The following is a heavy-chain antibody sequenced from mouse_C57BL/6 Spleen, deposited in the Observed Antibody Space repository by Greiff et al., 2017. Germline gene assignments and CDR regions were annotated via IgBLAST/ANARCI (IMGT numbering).Heavy chain of an antibody. Sequence: QVQLQQPGAELVRPGSSVKLSCKASGYTFTSYWMDWVKQRPGQGLEWIGNIYPSDSETHYNQKFKDKATLTVAKSSSTAYMQLSRLTSEDSAVXSCATSRVYGSSYVRVYYAMDYWGQGTSVTVSA. CDR2: IYPSDSET. V-gene: IGHV1-61*01. D-gene: IGHD1-1*01. CDR3: ATSRVYGSSYVRVYYAMDY. J-gene: IGHJ4*01. CDR1: GYTFTSYW.